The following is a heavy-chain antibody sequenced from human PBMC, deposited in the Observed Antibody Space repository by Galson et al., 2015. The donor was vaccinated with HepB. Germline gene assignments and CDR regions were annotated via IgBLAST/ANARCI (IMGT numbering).Heavy chain of an antibody. D-gene: IGHD6-19*01. V-gene: IGHV1-69*02. CDR3: ARSPPGPYIGVAEATLDHFDP. CDR2: VIPILGVA. CDR1: GGTFRTYT. Sequence: SVKVSCKASGGTFRTYTFSWVRQAPGQGLQWMGRVIPILGVATYAQNFQGRVTISADKSTSTAYVELRSLRSEDTAVYYCARSPPGPYIGVAEATLDHFDPWGQGTLVTVSS. J-gene: IGHJ5*02.